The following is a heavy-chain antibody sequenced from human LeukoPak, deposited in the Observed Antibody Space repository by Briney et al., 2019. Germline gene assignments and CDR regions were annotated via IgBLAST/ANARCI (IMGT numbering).Heavy chain of an antibody. CDR1: GFTFSHYG. V-gene: IGHV3-30*02. D-gene: IGHD2-15*01. Sequence: GGSLKLSCAASGFTFSHYGMHWVRQAPGKGLEWVAFKQNDGSTTFYADSVKGRFTISRDNSKNSLYLQMNSLRTEDTALYYCAKDAYCSGGSCYPLFDYWGQGTLVTVSS. J-gene: IGHJ4*02. CDR2: KQNDGSTT. CDR3: AKDAYCSGGSCYPLFDY.